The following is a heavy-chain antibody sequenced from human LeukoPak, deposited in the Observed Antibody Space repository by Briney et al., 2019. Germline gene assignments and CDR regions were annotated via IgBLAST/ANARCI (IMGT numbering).Heavy chain of an antibody. J-gene: IGHJ6*04. V-gene: IGHV4-61*01. D-gene: IGHD3-10*01. CDR2: IYYSGST. CDR1: GGSVSSGSYY. CDR3: ARGTNRGSGSYYYYGMDV. Sequence: PSETLSLTRTVSGGSVSSGSYYWSWIRQPPGKGLEWIGYIYYSGSTNYNPSLKSRVTISVDTSKNQFSLKLSSVTAADTAVYYCARGTNRGSGSYYYYGMDVWGKGTTVTVSS.